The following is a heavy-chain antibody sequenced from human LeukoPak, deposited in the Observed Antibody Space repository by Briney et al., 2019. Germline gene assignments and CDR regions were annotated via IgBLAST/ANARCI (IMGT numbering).Heavy chain of an antibody. V-gene: IGHV3-15*01. CDR1: GFSFSYAW. J-gene: IGHJ4*02. CDR2: IRSDTDGATT. CDR3: TTDLNQRLKWFGNPLDH. Sequence: GGSMRLSCVASGFSFSYAWMSWVRQAPGKGLQWVGHIRSDTDGATTDYAAAVQGRFTISRDDSKKMLYLEMNSLKTEETAVYYCTTDLNQRLKWFGNPLDHWGQGTPVTVSS. D-gene: IGHD3-10*01.